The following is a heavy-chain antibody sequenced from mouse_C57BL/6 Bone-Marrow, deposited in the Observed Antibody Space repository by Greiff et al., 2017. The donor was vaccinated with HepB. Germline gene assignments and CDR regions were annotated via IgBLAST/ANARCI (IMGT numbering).Heavy chain of an antibody. D-gene: IGHD2-5*01. CDR1: GFSLTSYA. J-gene: IGHJ1*03. CDR2: IWTGGGT. Sequence: VQGVESGPGLVAPSQSLSITCTVSGFSLTSYAISWVRQPPGKGLEWLGVIWTGGGTNYNSALKSRLSISKDNSKSQVFLKMNSLQTDDTARYYCARNPYYSNYGWYFDVWGTGTTVTVSS. V-gene: IGHV2-9-1*01. CDR3: ARNPYYSNYGWYFDV.